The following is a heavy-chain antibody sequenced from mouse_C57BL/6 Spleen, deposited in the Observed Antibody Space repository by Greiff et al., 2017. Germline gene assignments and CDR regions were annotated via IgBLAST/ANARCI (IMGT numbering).Heavy chain of an antibody. CDR1: GYTLTGYW. D-gene: IGHD1-1*02. CDR2: ILPGSGST. Sequence: QVQLQQSGAELMKPGASVKLSCKATGYTLTGYWIEWVKQRPGHGLEWLGEILPGSGSTNYNEKFKGKATFTADTSTNTVYMQLSSLTTEDSAIYYCAREGAYYGFAYWGQGTLVTVSA. CDR3: AREGAYYGFAY. V-gene: IGHV1-9*01. J-gene: IGHJ3*01.